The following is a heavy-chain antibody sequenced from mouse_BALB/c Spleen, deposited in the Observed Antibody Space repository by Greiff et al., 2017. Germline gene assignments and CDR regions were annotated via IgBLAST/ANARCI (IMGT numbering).Heavy chain of an antibody. D-gene: IGHD1-1*01. V-gene: IGHV3-2*02. J-gene: IGHJ4*01. CDR3: AREGILGLRYAMDY. Sequence: DVQLQESGPGLVKPSQSLSLTCTVTGYSITSDYAWNWIRQFPGNKLEWMGYISYSGSTSYNPSLKSRISITRDTSKNQFFLQLNSVTTEDTATYYCAREGILGLRYAMDYWGQGTSVTVSS. CDR1: GYSITSDYA. CDR2: ISYSGST.